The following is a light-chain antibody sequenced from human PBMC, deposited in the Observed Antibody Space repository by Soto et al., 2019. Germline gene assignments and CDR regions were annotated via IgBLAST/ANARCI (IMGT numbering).Light chain of an antibody. J-gene: IGKJ1*01. CDR1: QTISSW. CDR2: KAS. Sequence: DIQMTQSPSTLSGSVGDRVTITCRASQTISSWLAWYQQKPGKAPKLLIYKASTLKSGVPSRFSGSGSGTEFTLTISSLQPDDFAVYYCQQYNNWPQTFGQGTKVDI. CDR3: QQYNNWPQT. V-gene: IGKV1-5*03.